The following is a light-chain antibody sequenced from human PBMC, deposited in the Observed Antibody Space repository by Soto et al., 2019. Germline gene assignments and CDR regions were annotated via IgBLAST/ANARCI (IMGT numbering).Light chain of an antibody. Sequence: DIVMTQSPDSLAVSLGERATINCKSSQSVLYSSNNKNYLAWYQQKPGQPPKLLIYWASTRESGVPDRFSGSGSWTDFTLTISSLQAEDVAVYYCQQYYSTPTWTFGQGNKGEIK. CDR2: WAS. J-gene: IGKJ1*01. CDR3: QQYYSTPTWT. CDR1: QSVLYSSNNKNY. V-gene: IGKV4-1*01.